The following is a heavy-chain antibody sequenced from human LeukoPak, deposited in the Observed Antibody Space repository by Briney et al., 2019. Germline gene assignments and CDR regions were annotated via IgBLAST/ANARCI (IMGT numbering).Heavy chain of an antibody. Sequence: PGGSLRLSCAASGFTFSSYAMSWVRQAPGKGLEWVSAISGSGGSTYYADSVKGRFTIPRDNSKNTLYLQMNSLRAEDTAVYYCAKDLEHYYDSSGPLMGYWGQGTLVTVSS. D-gene: IGHD3-22*01. CDR2: ISGSGGST. CDR3: AKDLEHYYDSSGPLMGY. CDR1: GFTFSSYA. J-gene: IGHJ4*02. V-gene: IGHV3-23*01.